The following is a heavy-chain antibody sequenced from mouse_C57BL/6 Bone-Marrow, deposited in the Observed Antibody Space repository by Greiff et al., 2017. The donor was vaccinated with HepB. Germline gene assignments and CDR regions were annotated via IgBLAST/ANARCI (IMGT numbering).Heavy chain of an antibody. CDR3: ARDEGTTVVALDAMDY. CDR1: GFTFSSYA. V-gene: IGHV5-4*01. Sequence: EVHLVESGGGLVKPGGSLKLSCAASGFTFSSYAMSWVRQTPEKRLEWVATISDGGSYTYYPDNVKGRFTISIDNAKNNLYLQMSHLKSEDTAMYYCARDEGTTVVALDAMDYWGQGTSVTVSS. J-gene: IGHJ4*01. CDR2: ISDGGSYT. D-gene: IGHD1-1*01.